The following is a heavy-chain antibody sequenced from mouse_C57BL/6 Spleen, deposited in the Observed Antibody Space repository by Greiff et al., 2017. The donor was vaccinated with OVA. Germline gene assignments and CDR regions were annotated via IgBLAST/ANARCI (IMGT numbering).Heavy chain of an antibody. V-gene: IGHV1-61*01. D-gene: IGHD4-1*01. J-gene: IGHJ2*01. CDR1: GYTFTSYW. CDR3: ARRSELGPYFDY. Sequence: QVQLQQSGAELVRPGSSVKLSCKASGYTFTSYWMDWVKQRPGQGLEWIGNIYPSDSETHYNQKFKDKATLTVDKSSSTAYMQLSSLTSEDSAVYYCARRSELGPYFDYWGQGTTLTVSS. CDR2: IYPSDSET.